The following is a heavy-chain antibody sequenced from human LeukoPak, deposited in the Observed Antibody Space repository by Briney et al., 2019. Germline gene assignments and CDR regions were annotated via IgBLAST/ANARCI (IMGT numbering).Heavy chain of an antibody. V-gene: IGHV4-59*01. CDR3: ARRLYYYDSTFDY. CDR1: GGSISSYY. Sequence: SETLSLTCTVSGGSISSYYWSWIRQPPGKGLEWIGYIYYSGSTNYNPSLKSRVTISVDTSKNQFSLKPSSVTAADTAVYYCARRLYYYDSTFDYWGQGTLVTVSS. J-gene: IGHJ4*02. D-gene: IGHD3-22*01. CDR2: IYYSGST.